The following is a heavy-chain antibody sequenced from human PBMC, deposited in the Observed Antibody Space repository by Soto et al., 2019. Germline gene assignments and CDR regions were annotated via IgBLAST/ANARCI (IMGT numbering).Heavy chain of an antibody. CDR3: AKDQYYYDSSGYSYYYYGMDV. CDR1: GFTFSSYA. CDR2: ISGSGGST. Sequence: PGWSLRLSCAASGFTFSSYAMSWVRQAPGKGLEWVSAISGSGGSTYYADSVKGRFTISRDNSKNTLYLQMNSLRAEDTAVYYCAKDQYYYDSSGYSYYYYGMDVWGQGTTVTVSS. D-gene: IGHD3-22*01. J-gene: IGHJ6*02. V-gene: IGHV3-23*01.